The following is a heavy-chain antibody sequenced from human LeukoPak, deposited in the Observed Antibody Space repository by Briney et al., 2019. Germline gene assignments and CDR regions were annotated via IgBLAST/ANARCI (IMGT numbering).Heavy chain of an antibody. CDR2: ISGSGGST. CDR1: GFTFSSYA. V-gene: IGHV3-23*01. CDR3: AKEGGKATAIFDY. D-gene: IGHD2-21*02. J-gene: IGHJ4*02. Sequence: SGGSLRLSCAASGFTFSSYAMSWVRQAPGKGLEWVSAISGSGGSTYYADSVKGRFTISRDNSKNTPYLQMNSLRAEDTAVYYCAKEGGKATAIFDYWGQGTLVTVSS.